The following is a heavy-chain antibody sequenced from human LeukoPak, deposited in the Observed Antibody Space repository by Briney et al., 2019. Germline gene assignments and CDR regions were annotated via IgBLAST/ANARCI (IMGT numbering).Heavy chain of an antibody. D-gene: IGHD3-10*01. CDR3: ARESITMVRGAQRFCGY. J-gene: IGHJ4*02. Sequence: GASVKVSCKASGYTFTGYYMHWVRQAPGQGLEWMGRINPNSGGTNYAQKFQGRVTMTRDTSISTAYMELSRLRSDDTAVYYCARESITMVRGAQRFCGYWGQGTLVTVSS. CDR1: GYTFTGYY. V-gene: IGHV1-2*06. CDR2: INPNSGGT.